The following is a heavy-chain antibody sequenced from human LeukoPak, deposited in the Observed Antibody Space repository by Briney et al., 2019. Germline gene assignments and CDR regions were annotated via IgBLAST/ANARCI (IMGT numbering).Heavy chain of an antibody. J-gene: IGHJ3*02. Sequence: SETLFLTCTVSGGSISSYYWSWIRQPPGQGLDWIGYVYYSGSTNYNPSLKSRVTISVDTSKNQFSLKLSSVTVADTAVYYCARFTYYYGSGSNDAFDIWGQGTMVTVSS. CDR3: ARFTYYYGSGSNDAFDI. CDR1: GGSISSYY. V-gene: IGHV4-59*01. CDR2: VYYSGST. D-gene: IGHD3-10*01.